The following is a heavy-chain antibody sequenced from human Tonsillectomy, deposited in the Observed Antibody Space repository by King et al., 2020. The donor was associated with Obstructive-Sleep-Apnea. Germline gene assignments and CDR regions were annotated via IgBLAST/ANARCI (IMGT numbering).Heavy chain of an antibody. V-gene: IGHV1-2*04. CDR3: AREGDTGDYRFDY. CDR1: GYTFTGYY. D-gene: IGHD3-16*01. Sequence: VQLVESGAEVKKPGASVKVSCKASGYTFTGYYMHWVRQAPGQGLEWMGWINPNSGGTNYAQKFQGWVTMTRDTSISTAYMELGRLRSDDTAVYYCAREGDTGDYRFDYWGQGTLVTVSS. J-gene: IGHJ4*02. CDR2: INPNSGGT.